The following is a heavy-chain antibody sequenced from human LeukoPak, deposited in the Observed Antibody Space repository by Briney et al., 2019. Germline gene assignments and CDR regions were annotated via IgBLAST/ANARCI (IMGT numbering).Heavy chain of an antibody. CDR3: AKQSYARSLGE. D-gene: IGHD3-10*02. V-gene: IGHV3-23*01. CDR1: GFPFSDFS. J-gene: IGHJ4*02. Sequence: GGSLRLSCATSGFPFSDFSMTWVRQAPGKGLEWISTTNSGGTTTYYAESVKGRFTISRDNFKNALYLQMSSLRVEDTAIYYCAKQSYARSLGEGGPGTLVTVSS. CDR2: TNSGGTTT.